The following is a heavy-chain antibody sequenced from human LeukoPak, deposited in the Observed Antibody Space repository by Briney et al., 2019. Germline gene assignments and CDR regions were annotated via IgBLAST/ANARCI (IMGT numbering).Heavy chain of an antibody. V-gene: IGHV1-69*04. CDR3: ARELTGGSCYY. Sequence: SVKVSCKASGGTFSSYAISWVRQAPGQGLEWMGRIIPILGIANYAQKFQGRVTITVDKSTSTAYMELSSLRSEDTAVYYCARELTGGSCYYWGQGTLVTVSS. D-gene: IGHD2-15*01. J-gene: IGHJ4*02. CDR2: IIPILGIA. CDR1: GGTFSSYA.